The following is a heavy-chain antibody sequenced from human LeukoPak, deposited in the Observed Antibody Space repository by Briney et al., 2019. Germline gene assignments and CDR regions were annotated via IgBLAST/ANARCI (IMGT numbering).Heavy chain of an antibody. D-gene: IGHD3-22*01. J-gene: IGHJ4*02. CDR3: ASLYDSSGYYGDH. V-gene: IGHV4-31*03. CDR1: GGSISSGGYY. CDR2: IYYSGST. Sequence: SQTLSLTCTVSGGSISSGGYYWSWIRQHPGKGLEWIGYIYYSGSTYYNPSLKSRVTISVDTSKNQFSLKLSSVTAADTAVYYCASLYDSSGYYGDHWGQGTLVTVSS.